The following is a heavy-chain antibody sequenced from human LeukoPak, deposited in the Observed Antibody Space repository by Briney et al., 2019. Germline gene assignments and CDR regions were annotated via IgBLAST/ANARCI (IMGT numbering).Heavy chain of an antibody. CDR3: ARGAEPAAGNWFDP. Sequence: ASVKVSCKASGYTFTSYGISWARQAPGQGLEWMGWINPNNDYTNYAQKLQGRVTMTTDTSTSTAYMELRSLRSDDTAVYYCARGAEPAAGNWFDPWGQGTLVTVSS. J-gene: IGHJ5*02. CDR1: GYTFTSYG. V-gene: IGHV1-18*01. D-gene: IGHD1-14*01. CDR2: INPNNDYT.